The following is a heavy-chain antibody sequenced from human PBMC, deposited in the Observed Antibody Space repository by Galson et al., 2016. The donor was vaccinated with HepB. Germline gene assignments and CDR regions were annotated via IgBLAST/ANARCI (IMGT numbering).Heavy chain of an antibody. V-gene: IGHV5-51*01. CDR2: IYPGDSDT. Sequence: QSGAEVKMPEESLKISCQTSGYTFTRYWIGWVRERPGKGLEWMGIIYPGDSDTKYSPSFQGRVTLSVDKSITTAYLQWSSLQASDTAISYRARHLHDEQYLVPPFDTNGWYLDYWGRGTLVTVSS. CDR3: ARHLHDEQYLVPPFDTNGWYLDY. CDR1: GYTFTRYW. D-gene: IGHD6-13*01. J-gene: IGHJ4*02.